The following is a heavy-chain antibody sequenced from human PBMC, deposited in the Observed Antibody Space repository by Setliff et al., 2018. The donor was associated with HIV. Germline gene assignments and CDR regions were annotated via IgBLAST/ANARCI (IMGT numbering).Heavy chain of an antibody. J-gene: IGHJ6*03. D-gene: IGHD6-6*01. CDR3: ASEAWTSYRSSSGYYYYYMDV. CDR1: GDSVSSASYY. CDR2: IYYSGTT. V-gene: IGHV4-61*01. Sequence: PSETLSLTCTVSGDSVSSASYYWSWIRQPPGKGLEWIGYIYYSGTTKYNPSLKSRVTISLDTPKNQFSLKLSSVTAADTAVYYCASEAWTSYRSSSGYYYYYMDVWGKGTTVTVSS.